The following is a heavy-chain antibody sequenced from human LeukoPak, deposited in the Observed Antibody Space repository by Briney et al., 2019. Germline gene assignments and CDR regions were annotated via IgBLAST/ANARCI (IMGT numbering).Heavy chain of an antibody. D-gene: IGHD3-22*01. V-gene: IGHV3-11*04. CDR2: ISSSGSTI. J-gene: IGHJ3*02. CDR1: GFTFSDYY. CDR3: ARPDYYDSSGYYPSAFDI. Sequence: GGSLRLSCAASGFTFSDYYMSWIRQAPGKGLEWVSYISSSGSTIYYADSVKGRFTISRDNAKNSLYLQMNSLRAEDTAVYYCARPDYYDSSGYYPSAFDIWGQGTMVTVSS.